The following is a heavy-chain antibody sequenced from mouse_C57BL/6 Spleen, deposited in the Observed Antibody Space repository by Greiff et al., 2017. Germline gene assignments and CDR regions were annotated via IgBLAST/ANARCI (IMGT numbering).Heavy chain of an antibody. J-gene: IGHJ2*01. CDR3: ASSGYYGSSSFDY. CDR1: GYNIKNTY. D-gene: IGHD1-1*01. Sequence: VQLQQSVAELVRPGASVKLSCTASGYNIKNTYMHWVKQRPEQGLEWIGRIDPANGNTKYAPKFQGKATITADTSSNTAYLQLSSLTSGDTAIYYGASSGYYGSSSFDYWGQGTTLTVSS. V-gene: IGHV14-3*01. CDR2: IDPANGNT.